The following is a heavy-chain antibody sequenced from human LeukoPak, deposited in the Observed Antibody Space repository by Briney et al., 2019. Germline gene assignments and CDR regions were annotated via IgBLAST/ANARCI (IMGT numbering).Heavy chain of an antibody. V-gene: IGHV4-4*02. J-gene: IGHJ4*02. CDR3: ARGGYSGYDYLDY. Sequence: KASETLSLTCAVSGGSISSSNWWSWVRQPPGKGLEWIGEIYHSGSTNYNPSLKSRVTISVDKSKNQFSLKLSSVTAADTAVYYCARGGYSGYDYLDYWGQGTLVTVSS. CDR1: GGSISSSNW. D-gene: IGHD5-12*01. CDR2: IYHSGST.